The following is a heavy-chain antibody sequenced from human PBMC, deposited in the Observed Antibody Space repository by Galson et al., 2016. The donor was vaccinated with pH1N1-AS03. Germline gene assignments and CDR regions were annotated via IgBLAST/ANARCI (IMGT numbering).Heavy chain of an antibody. D-gene: IGHD1-1*01. CDR3: AKDWNHTIDY. J-gene: IGHJ4*02. CDR1: GFAFSNYG. CDR2: IGHDGTTK. V-gene: IGHV3-30*02. Sequence: SLRLSCAASGFAFSNYGMHWVRQAPGKGPGWVAFIGHDGTTKLHEDSVKGRIAISRDNPQNTLYLQLNSLRAEDTAVYYCAKDWNHTIDYWGQGTLVTVSS.